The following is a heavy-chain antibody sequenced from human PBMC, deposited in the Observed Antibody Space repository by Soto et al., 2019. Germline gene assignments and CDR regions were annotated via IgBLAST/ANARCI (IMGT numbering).Heavy chain of an antibody. Sequence: QVPLVQSGAEVKKPGASVKVSCKASGYTFTSYGISWVRQAPGQGLEWMGWISAYNGNTNYAQKLQGRVTMTTDTSTSTAYMELRSLRSDDTAVYYCARDTMNYDILPGSYYYYGMDVWGQGTTVTVSS. CDR3: ARDTMNYDILPGSYYYYGMDV. CDR1: GYTFTSYG. V-gene: IGHV1-18*01. J-gene: IGHJ6*02. D-gene: IGHD3-9*01. CDR2: ISAYNGNT.